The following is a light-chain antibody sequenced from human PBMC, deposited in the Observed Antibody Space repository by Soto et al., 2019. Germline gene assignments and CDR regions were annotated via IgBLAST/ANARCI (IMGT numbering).Light chain of an antibody. Sequence: QSVLTQPASVSGSPGQTITISCTGTSSDVGGYNYVSWYQQHPGKAPKLMIFDVSNRPSGVSNRFSGSKSGNTASLTISGLQAEDEADYYCSSYTSSNTLKFGGGTKLTVL. V-gene: IGLV2-14*01. J-gene: IGLJ2*01. CDR1: SSDVGGYNY. CDR3: SSYTSSNTLK. CDR2: DVS.